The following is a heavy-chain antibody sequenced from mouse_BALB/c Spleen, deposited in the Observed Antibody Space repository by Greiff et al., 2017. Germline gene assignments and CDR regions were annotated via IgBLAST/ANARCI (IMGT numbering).Heavy chain of an antibody. V-gene: IGHV1S135*01. D-gene: IGHD2-10*01. J-gene: IGHJ3*01. CDR2: IDPFNGGT. CDR3: ALLWYPFAY. CDR1: GYSFTSYY. Sequence: VQLQQSGPELMKPGASVKISCKASGYSFTSYYMHWVKQSHGKSLEWIGYIDPFNGGTSYNQKFKGKATLTVDKSSSTAYMHLSSLTSEDSAVYYCALLWYPFAYWGQGTLVTVSA.